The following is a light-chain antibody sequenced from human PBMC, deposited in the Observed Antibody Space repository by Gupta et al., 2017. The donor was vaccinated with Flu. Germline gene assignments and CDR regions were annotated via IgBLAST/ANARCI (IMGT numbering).Light chain of an antibody. V-gene: IGKV3-20*01. CDR2: GAS. CDR1: QSVSSSY. J-gene: IGKJ2*01. Sequence: ELVLTQSPGTLSLSPGERATLSCRASQSVSSSYLAWYQQKPGQAPRHLIYGASSRATGIPDRFRGSGSGTDCTLTISRLEPEDFAVYYWQQYGSSPRYTFGQGTKLEIK. CDR3: QQYGSSPRYT.